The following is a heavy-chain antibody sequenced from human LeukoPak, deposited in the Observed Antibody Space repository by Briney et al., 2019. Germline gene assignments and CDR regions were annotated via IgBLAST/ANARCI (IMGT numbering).Heavy chain of an antibody. D-gene: IGHD1-20*01. Sequence: SGTLSLTCTVSGDSISSTNWWSWVRQPPGKGLEWIGEIYHSGNTNYNPSLKSRVSISVDKSKNQFSLNLSSVTAADTAVYYCARERVNWNDETGWFDPWGQGTLVTVSS. J-gene: IGHJ5*02. CDR2: IYHSGNT. CDR3: ARERVNWNDETGWFDP. V-gene: IGHV4-4*02. CDR1: GDSISSTNW.